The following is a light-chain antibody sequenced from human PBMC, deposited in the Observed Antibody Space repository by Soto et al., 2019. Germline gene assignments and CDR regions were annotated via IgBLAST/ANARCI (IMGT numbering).Light chain of an antibody. J-gene: IGKJ5*01. Sequence: DVQMTQSPSTLSASVGDRVTITCRASQSINNLLAWYQQKPGKAPKFLIYDVSTLESGVPSRFSGSGSGTEFTLTISSLQPEDFATYYCQQYNSYSMYTFGQGTRLEIK. CDR3: QQYNSYSMYT. CDR2: DVS. CDR1: QSINNL. V-gene: IGKV1-5*01.